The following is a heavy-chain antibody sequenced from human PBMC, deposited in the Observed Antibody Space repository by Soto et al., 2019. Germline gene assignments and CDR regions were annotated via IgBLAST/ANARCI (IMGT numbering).Heavy chain of an antibody. V-gene: IGHV3-48*01. J-gene: IGHJ6*03. Sequence: GGSLRLSCVTSGFTFNRYSMNWVRQAPGKGLEWIAYISSSSNNIYYADSVKGRFTISRDNAKNSLFLQMNSLRAEDTAVYHCARPFPPLFEVATYYYNYMDVWGNGTTVTVSS. CDR2: ISSSSNNI. CDR1: GFTFNRYS. D-gene: IGHD3-3*01. CDR3: ARPFPPLFEVATYYYNYMDV.